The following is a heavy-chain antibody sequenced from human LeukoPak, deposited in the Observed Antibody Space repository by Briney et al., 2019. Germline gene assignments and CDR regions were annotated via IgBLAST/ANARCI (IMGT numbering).Heavy chain of an antibody. D-gene: IGHD2-2*01. Sequence: SETLTLTFTVSGGSITSDASYYNWIRQPAGKRLEWIGRIYPSGKTDYNPSLQGRVTISIDTSKTQFSLRLTSVTAADTAVYYCALRGLVRGFDPWGQGTLVTVSS. CDR2: IYPSGKT. V-gene: IGHV4-61*02. CDR3: ALRGLVRGFDP. J-gene: IGHJ5*02. CDR1: GGSITSDASY.